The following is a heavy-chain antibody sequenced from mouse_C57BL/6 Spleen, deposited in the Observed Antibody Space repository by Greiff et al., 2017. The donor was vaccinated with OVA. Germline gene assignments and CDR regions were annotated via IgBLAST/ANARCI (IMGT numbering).Heavy chain of an antibody. V-gene: IGHV10-1*01. CDR1: GFSFNTYA. J-gene: IGHJ4*01. Sequence: EVKVIESGGGLVQPKGSLKLSCAASGFSFNTYAMNWVRQAPGKGLEWVARIRSKSNNYATYYADSVKDRFTISRDDSESMLYLQMNNLKTEDTAMYYCVGYVRFDYAMDYWGQGTSVTVSS. D-gene: IGHD3-2*02. CDR3: VGYVRFDYAMDY. CDR2: IRSKSNNYAT.